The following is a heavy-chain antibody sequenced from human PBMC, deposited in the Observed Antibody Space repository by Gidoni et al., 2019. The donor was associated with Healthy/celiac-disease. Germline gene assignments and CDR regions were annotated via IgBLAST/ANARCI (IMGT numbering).Heavy chain of an antibody. Sequence: KGLEWMGIIYPGDSDTRYSPSFQGQVTISADKSISTAYLQWSSLKASDTAMYDCARHGNQQLVHSRYFDYWGQGTLVTVSS. V-gene: IGHV5-51*01. J-gene: IGHJ4*02. CDR3: ARHGNQQLVHSRYFDY. D-gene: IGHD6-13*01. CDR2: IYPGDSDT.